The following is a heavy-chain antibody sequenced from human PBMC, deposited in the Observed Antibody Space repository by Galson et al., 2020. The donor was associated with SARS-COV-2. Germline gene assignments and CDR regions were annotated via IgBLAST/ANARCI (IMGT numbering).Heavy chain of an antibody. CDR2: IKQDGSDK. V-gene: IGHV3-7*03. J-gene: IGHJ4*02. CDR3: ARESYDSGWFDY. CDR1: GFSLSSYW. Sequence: GESLKISCAASGFSLSSYWMTWVRQAPGKGLEWVANIKQDGSDKYYVDSVKGRFTISRDNAKNSLYLHMNSLRAEDTAVYYCARESYDSGWFDYWGQGTLVTVSS. D-gene: IGHD6-19*01.